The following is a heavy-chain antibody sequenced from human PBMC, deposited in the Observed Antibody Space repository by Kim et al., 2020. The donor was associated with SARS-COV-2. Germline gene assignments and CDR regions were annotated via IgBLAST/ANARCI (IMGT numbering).Heavy chain of an antibody. J-gene: IGHJ6*02. CDR3: ARAHPNDGMDV. CDR2: IKQDGSEK. CDR1: GLTFSSYW. V-gene: IGHV3-7*03. Sequence: GGSLRLSCAASGLTFSSYWMSWVRQAPGKGLEWVANIKQDGSEKYYVEFVKGRFTISRDNAKNSLYLQMNSLRAEDTAVYYCARAHPNDGMDVWGQGTTVTVSS.